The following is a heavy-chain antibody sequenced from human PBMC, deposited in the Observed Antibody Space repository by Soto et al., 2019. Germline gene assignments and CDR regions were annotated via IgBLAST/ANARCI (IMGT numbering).Heavy chain of an antibody. V-gene: IGHV5-10-1*01. Sequence: GESLKISCKGSGYSFTSYWISWVRQMPGKGLEWMGRIDPSDSYTNYSPSFQGHVTISADKSISTAYLQWSSLEASDTAMYYCARYCSGGSCYYGYYGMDVWGQGTTVTVSS. J-gene: IGHJ6*02. CDR1: GYSFTSYW. CDR2: IDPSDSYT. D-gene: IGHD2-15*01. CDR3: ARYCSGGSCYYGYYGMDV.